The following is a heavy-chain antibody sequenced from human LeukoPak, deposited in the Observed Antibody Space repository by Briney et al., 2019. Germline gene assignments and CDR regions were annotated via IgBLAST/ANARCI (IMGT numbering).Heavy chain of an antibody. D-gene: IGHD3-10*02. CDR3: AELGITMIGGV. Sequence: GGSLRLSCAASGFTFSDYTMYWVRQAPGKGLECISYINTRSSTKYYADSVKGRFTISRDNAKNSLYLQMNSLRAEDTAVYYCAELGITMIGGVWGKGTTVTISS. J-gene: IGHJ6*04. CDR2: INTRSSTK. CDR1: GFTFSDYT. V-gene: IGHV3-48*01.